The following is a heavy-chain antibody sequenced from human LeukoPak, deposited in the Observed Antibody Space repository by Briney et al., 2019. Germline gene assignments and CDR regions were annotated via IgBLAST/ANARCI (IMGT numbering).Heavy chain of an antibody. J-gene: IGHJ4*02. V-gene: IGHV4-39*01. CDR2: IYYSGST. D-gene: IGHD1-26*01. Sequence: SETLSLTCTVSGGSISGSSYYWGWIRQPPGKGLEWIGSIYYSGSTYYNPSLKSRVTISVDTSKNQFSLKLSSVTAADTAVYYCARQLAWSSGIDYWGQGTLVTVSS. CDR3: ARQLAWSSGIDY. CDR1: GGSISGSSYY.